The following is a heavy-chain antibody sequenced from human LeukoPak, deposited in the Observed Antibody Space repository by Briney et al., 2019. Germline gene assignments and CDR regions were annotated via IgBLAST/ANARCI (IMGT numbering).Heavy chain of an antibody. CDR1: GFTFSSYS. J-gene: IGHJ4*02. CDR3: ARAPITFGGVIGPFDY. D-gene: IGHD3-16*02. CDR2: ISSSSSTI. V-gene: IGHV3-48*04. Sequence: GGSLRLSCAASGFTFSSYSMNWVRQAPGKGLEWVSYISSSSSTIYYADSVKGRFTIPRDNAKNSLYLQMNSLRAEDTAVYYCARAPITFGGVIGPFDYWGQGTLVTVSS.